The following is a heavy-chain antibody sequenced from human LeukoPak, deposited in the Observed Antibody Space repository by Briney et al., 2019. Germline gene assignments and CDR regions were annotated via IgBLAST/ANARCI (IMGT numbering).Heavy chain of an antibody. CDR2: INQDGSQK. Sequence: SGGSLRLSCAVSGFTFSSYWMSWFRQAPGKGLEWVANINQDGSQKFSVDSVKGRFTISRDNAKNSLSLQMNSLRVEDTAVYYCARDWFDGDYDSFDYWGQGTLVTVSS. J-gene: IGHJ4*02. CDR1: GFTFSSYW. CDR3: ARDWFDGDYDSFDY. D-gene: IGHD4-17*01. V-gene: IGHV3-7*03.